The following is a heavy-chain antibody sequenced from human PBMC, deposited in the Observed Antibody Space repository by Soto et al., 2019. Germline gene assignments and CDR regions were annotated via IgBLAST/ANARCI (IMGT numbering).Heavy chain of an antibody. Sequence: SETLSLTCTVSGASISGFYWSWIRKSAGKGLEWIGRIYATGTTDYNPSLKSRVMMSVDTSKKQFSLKLRSVTAADTAVYYCVRDGTKTLRDWFDPSGQGISVTVSS. J-gene: IGHJ5*02. CDR1: GASISGFY. V-gene: IGHV4-4*07. D-gene: IGHD1-1*01. CDR3: VRDGTKTLRDWFDP. CDR2: IYATGTT.